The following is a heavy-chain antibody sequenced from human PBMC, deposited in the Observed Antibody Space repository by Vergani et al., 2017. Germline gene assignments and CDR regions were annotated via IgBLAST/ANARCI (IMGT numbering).Heavy chain of an antibody. D-gene: IGHD3-3*01. CDR2: IYYCGST. J-gene: IGHJ4*02. CDR3: ARGGQKLWSGYYTIDY. CDR1: GGSISCYY. V-gene: IGHV4-59*01. Sequence: VQLQESGPGLVKPSETLSLTCTVSGGSISCYYWSWIRQPPGKGLEWIGYIYYCGSTNYKPSLKSRVTIQVDTSKNQFSLKLSSVTAADTAVYYCARGGQKLWSGYYTIDYWGQGTLVTVSS.